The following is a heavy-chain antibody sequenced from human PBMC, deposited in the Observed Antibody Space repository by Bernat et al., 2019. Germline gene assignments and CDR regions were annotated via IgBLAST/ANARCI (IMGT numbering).Heavy chain of an antibody. J-gene: IGHJ4*02. CDR2: ISGSGGST. V-gene: IGHV3-23*01. CDR1: GFTFSSYA. Sequence: EVQLLESGGGLVQPGGSPRLSCAASGFTFSSYAMSWVRQAPGKGLEWGSTISGSGGSTYYADSVKGRFTISRDNSKNTLYLQMNSLRAEETAVYYCAKLDPNYFDYWGQGTLVTVSS. CDR3: AKLDPNYFDY.